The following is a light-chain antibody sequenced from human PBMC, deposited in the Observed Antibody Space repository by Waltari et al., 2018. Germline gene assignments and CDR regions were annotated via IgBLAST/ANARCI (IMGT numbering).Light chain of an antibody. CDR2: DAS. V-gene: IGKV3-20*01. CDR3: QKYESLPST. Sequence: DIVLTQSPGTLSLSPGERATLSCRASQSVRKYLAWDQQRPGQAPRLLIYDASTRATGIPDRFSGSGFATDFSLTISRLEPEDFAVYYWQKYESLPSTFGQGTKVEIK. J-gene: IGKJ2*01. CDR1: QSVRKY.